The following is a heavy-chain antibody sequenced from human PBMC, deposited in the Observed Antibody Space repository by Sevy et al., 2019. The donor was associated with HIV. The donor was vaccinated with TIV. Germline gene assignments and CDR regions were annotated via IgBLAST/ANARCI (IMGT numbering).Heavy chain of an antibody. V-gene: IGHV3-30-3*01. CDR2: ISYDGSNK. CDR3: ARDLGRGRVAEVYGAFDI. CDR1: GFTFSSYA. Sequence: GGSLRLSCAASGFTFSSYAMHWVRQAPGKGLEWVAVISYDGSNKYYADSVKGRFTISRDNSKNTLYLQMNSLRAEDTAVYYCARDLGRGRVAEVYGAFDIWGQGTMVTVSS. D-gene: IGHD2-8*01. J-gene: IGHJ3*02.